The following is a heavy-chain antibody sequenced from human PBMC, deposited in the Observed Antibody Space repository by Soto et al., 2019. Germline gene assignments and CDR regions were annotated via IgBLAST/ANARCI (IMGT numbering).Heavy chain of an antibody. CDR3: ARDKYYYYDSSAYNYYGMDV. Sequence: SETLSLTCTVSGGSISSGGYYWSWIRQHPGKGLEWIGYIYYSGSTYYNPSLKSPVTISVDTSKNQFSLKLSSVTAADTAVYYSARDKYYYYDSSAYNYYGMDVCGQGTTVTVSS. CDR2: IYYSGST. V-gene: IGHV4-31*01. D-gene: IGHD3-22*01. CDR1: GGSISSGGYY. J-gene: IGHJ6*02.